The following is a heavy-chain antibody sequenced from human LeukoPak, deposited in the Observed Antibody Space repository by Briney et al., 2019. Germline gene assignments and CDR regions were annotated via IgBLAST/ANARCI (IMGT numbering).Heavy chain of an antibody. J-gene: IGHJ6*02. CDR3: ARGEYSSSLYYGMDV. Sequence: PGGSLRLSCAASGFTFSSYATHWVRQAPGKGLEWVAVISYDGSNKYYADSVKGRFTISRDNSKNTLYLQMNSLRAEDTAVYYCARGEYSSSLYYGMDVWGQGTTVTVSS. D-gene: IGHD6-13*01. CDR2: ISYDGSNK. CDR1: GFTFSSYA. V-gene: IGHV3-30-3*01.